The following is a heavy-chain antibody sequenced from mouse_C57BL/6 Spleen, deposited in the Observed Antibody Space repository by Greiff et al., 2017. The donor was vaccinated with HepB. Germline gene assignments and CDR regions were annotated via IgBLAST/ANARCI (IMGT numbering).Heavy chain of an antibody. CDR1: GYAFTNYL. CDR2: INPGSGGT. V-gene: IGHV1-54*01. J-gene: IGHJ4*01. Sequence: VQLQQSGAELVRPGTSVKVSCKASGYAFTNYLIEWVKQRPGQGLEWIGVINPGSGGTNYNEKFKGKATLTADKSSSTAYMQLSSLTYEDSAVYFCARGRGIAAMDYWGQRTSVTVSS. CDR3: ARGRGIAAMDY.